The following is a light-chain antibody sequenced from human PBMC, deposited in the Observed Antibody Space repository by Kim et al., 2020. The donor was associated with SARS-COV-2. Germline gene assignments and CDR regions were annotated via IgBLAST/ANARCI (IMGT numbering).Light chain of an antibody. CDR3: GADHGSGSNFVCV. J-gene: IGLJ3*02. Sequence: CTLSSGYSNYKVDWYQQRPGKGTRFVMRVGTGGIVGSKGDGIPNRFSVLGSGLNRYLTIKNIREEDESDYHCGADHGSGSNFVCVFGGGTQLTVL. CDR2: VGTGGIVG. CDR1: SGYSNYK. V-gene: IGLV9-49*01.